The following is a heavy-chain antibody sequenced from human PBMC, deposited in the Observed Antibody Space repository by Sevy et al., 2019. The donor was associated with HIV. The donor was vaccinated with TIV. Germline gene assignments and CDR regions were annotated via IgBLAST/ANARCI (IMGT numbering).Heavy chain of an antibody. CDR1: GFTFGNYA. Sequence: GGSLRLSCIASGFTFGNYAMSWVRQAPGKGLEWVSGFSANGGSTKYADSVKGRFTISRDNSKNTLYLQMNSLRAEDTAVYYCAKDRIWELGDAFDIWGQGTMVTVSS. J-gene: IGHJ3*02. CDR2: FSANGGST. V-gene: IGHV3-23*01. CDR3: AKDRIWELGDAFDI. D-gene: IGHD1-26*01.